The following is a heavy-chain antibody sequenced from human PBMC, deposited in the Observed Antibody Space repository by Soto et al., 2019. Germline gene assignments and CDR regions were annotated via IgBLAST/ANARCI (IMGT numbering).Heavy chain of an antibody. CDR1: GGSISGGVHS. CDR3: AIEIMPLTNDWYFDL. J-gene: IGHJ2*01. CDR2: IFDSGST. D-gene: IGHD2-8*01. V-gene: IGHV4-30-4*01. Sequence: SETLSLTCTVSGGSISGGVHSWSWIRQPPGKGLEWIGHIFDSGSTYYNPSLKSRLTISVDTSKNQFSLRLSSVTAADTAVYYCAIEIMPLTNDWYFDLWGRGTLVTVSS.